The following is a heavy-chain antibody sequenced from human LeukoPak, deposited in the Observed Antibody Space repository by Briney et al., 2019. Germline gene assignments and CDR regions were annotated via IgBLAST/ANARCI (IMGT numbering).Heavy chain of an antibody. J-gene: IGHJ4*02. D-gene: IGHD6-13*01. CDR1: GFTFSSYW. V-gene: IGHV3-7*01. CDR2: IKQDGSEK. CDR3: ARGRGNSSSWYWDY. Sequence: GGSLRLSCAASGFTFSSYWMTWVRQAPGKWLEWVANIKQDGSEKYYVDSAKGRFTISRDSGKKSLYLQMNSLRVEDTAVYYCARGRGNSSSWYWDYWGQGTLVTVSS.